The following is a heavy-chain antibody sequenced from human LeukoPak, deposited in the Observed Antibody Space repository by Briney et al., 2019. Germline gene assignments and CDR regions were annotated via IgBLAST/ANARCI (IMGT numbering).Heavy chain of an antibody. CDR3: AKDRGGGSYYFDY. J-gene: IGHJ4*02. V-gene: IGHV3-21*01. CDR2: ISSDGDYI. D-gene: IGHD2-15*01. CDR1: GFTFNSYS. Sequence: GGSLRLSCAASGFTFNSYSLSWVRQAPGKGLEWVSSISSDGDYIYYADSVKGRFAISRDNAKNSLYLQMNSLRAEDTAVYYCAKDRGGGSYYFDYWGQGTLVTVSS.